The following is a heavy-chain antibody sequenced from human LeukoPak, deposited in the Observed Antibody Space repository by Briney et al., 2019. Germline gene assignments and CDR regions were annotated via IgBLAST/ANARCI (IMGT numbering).Heavy chain of an antibody. CDR1: GFTFDDYA. D-gene: IGHD3-3*01. CDR2: IYHSGST. V-gene: IGHV4-30-2*01. J-gene: IGHJ5*02. CDR3: ARGYGDDYDFWSGYYENWFDP. Sequence: LRLSCAASGFTFDDYAMHWVRQAPGKGLEWIGYIYHSGSTYYNPSLKSRVTISVDRSKNQFSLKLSSVTAADTAVYYCARGYGDDYDFWSGYYENWFDPWGQGTLVTVSS.